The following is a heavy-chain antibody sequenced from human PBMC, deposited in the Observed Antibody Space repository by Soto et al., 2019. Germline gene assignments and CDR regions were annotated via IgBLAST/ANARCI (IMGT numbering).Heavy chain of an antibody. CDR1: GDSVSSNSAA. CDR2: TYYRSKWYN. D-gene: IGHD5-12*01. CDR3: AREGGGYSGYDYVLGFDY. V-gene: IGHV6-1*01. J-gene: IGHJ4*02. Sequence: SQTLSLTCAISGDSVSSNSAAWNWIRQSPSRGLEWLGRTYYRSKWYNDYAVSVKSRITINPDTSKNQFSLRLNSVTPEDTAVYYCAREGGGYSGYDYVLGFDYWGQGTLVTVSS.